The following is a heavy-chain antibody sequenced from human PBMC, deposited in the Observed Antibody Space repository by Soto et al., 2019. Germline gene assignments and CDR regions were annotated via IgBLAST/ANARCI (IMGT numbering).Heavy chain of an antibody. CDR1: GFPFGIYT. Sequence: PWVSLRLSCETSGFPFGIYTMNWVRQAPGKGLEWVSSISSSGTYIDYADSVEGRFAISRDDAKNSVFLEMTSLRVDDTAVYYCAREGNYHEFWGKGTLVTDSS. V-gene: IGHV3-21*01. D-gene: IGHD3-10*01. J-gene: IGHJ4*02. CDR2: ISSSGTYI. CDR3: AREGNYHEF.